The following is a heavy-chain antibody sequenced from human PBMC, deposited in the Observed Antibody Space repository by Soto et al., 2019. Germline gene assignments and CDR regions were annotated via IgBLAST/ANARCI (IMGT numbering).Heavy chain of an antibody. J-gene: IGHJ3*02. Sequence: SETLSLTCTVSGGSISSYYWSWIRQPPGKGLEWIGYIYYSGSTNYNPSLKSRVTISVDTSKNQFSLKLSSVTAADTAVYYCASHRRIAVAGPDAFDIWGQGTMVTVSS. V-gene: IGHV4-59*01. D-gene: IGHD6-19*01. CDR3: ASHRRIAVAGPDAFDI. CDR1: GGSISSYY. CDR2: IYYSGST.